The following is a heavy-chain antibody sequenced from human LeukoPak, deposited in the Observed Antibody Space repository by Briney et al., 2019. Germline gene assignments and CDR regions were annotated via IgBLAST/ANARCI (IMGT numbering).Heavy chain of an antibody. Sequence: VASVKVSCRTSGYTFTHYGISWVRQVPGQGLEWLGWINTSNGNTNFAQKVQGRVTMTTDTSTSTAYMELRSLRSDDTAVYYCARDLRFIPAASANGWFDPWGQGTLVTVSS. J-gene: IGHJ5*02. CDR1: GYTFTHYG. CDR3: ARDLRFIPAASANGWFDP. D-gene: IGHD6-13*01. CDR2: INTSNGNT. V-gene: IGHV1-18*01.